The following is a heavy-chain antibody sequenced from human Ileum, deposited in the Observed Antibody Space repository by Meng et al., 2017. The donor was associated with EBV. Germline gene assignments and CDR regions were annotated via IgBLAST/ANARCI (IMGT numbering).Heavy chain of an antibody. CDR2: IIPMFGAP. D-gene: IGHD5-18*01. V-gene: IGHV1-69*01. CDR3: ARESGRGYSSDY. J-gene: IGHJ4*02. CDR1: GGTFRSSA. Sequence: QVRVEQCGAEWQKPASSVEGSCKASGGTFRSSAISWVRQAPGQGLEWMGGIIPMFGAPDYAQKFPDRVTITADESTITVYMELNSLRSEDTAVYYCARESGRGYSSDYWGQGTLVTVSS.